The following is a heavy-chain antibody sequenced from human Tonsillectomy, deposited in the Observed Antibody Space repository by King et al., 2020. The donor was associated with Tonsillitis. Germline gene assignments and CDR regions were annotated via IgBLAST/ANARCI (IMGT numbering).Heavy chain of an antibody. V-gene: IGHV3-30*01. CDR3: AKDYRTYRRNWSGGFDI. Sequence: VQLVESGGGVVKPGRSLRLSCAASGFTFSNYAMHWVRQAPGKGLEWVARISYDGSNKFYADAVKGRFTLSRDNSTNTMYLQMNSLRAEDTAVYYWAKDYRTYRRNWSGGFDIWGQGTMVTVSS. CDR2: ISYDGSNK. CDR1: GFTFSNYA. D-gene: IGHD6-13*01. J-gene: IGHJ3*02.